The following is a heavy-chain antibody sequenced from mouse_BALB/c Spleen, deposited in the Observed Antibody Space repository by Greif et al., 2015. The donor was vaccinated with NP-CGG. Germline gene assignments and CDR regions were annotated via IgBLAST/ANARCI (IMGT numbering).Heavy chain of an antibody. J-gene: IGHJ3*01. V-gene: IGHV2-9-2*01. CDR1: GFSLTSYD. D-gene: IGHD2-3*01. CDR3: VMGLLRGAWFAY. Sequence: VKVVESGPGLVAPSQSLSITCTVSGFSLTSYDIGWIRQPPGKGLEWLGVIWTGGGTNYNSAFMSRLSISKDNSKSQGFLKMNSLQTDDTAIYYCVMGLLRGAWFAYWGQGTLVTVSA. CDR2: IWTGGGT.